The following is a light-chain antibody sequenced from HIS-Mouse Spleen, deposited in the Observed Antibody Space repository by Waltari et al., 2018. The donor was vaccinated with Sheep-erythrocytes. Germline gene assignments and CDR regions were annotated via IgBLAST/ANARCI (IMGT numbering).Light chain of an antibody. CDR2: EGS. J-gene: IGLJ3*02. Sequence: QSALTQPASVSGYPGQSITISCTGTSSDVGTYNLVPWYQQAPGKAPKLMIYEGSKRPSGVSNRFSGSKSGNTASLTISGLQAEDEADYYCCSYAGSSTPWVFGGGTKLTVL. CDR1: SSDVGTYNL. CDR3: CSYAGSSTPWV. V-gene: IGLV2-23*01.